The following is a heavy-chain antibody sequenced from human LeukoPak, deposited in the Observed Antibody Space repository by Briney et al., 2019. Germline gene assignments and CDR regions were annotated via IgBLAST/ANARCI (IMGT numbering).Heavy chain of an antibody. CDR2: IYYSGST. D-gene: IGHD3-3*01. Sequence: SETLSLTCTVSGGSISSYYWSWIRQPPGKGLEWIGYIYYSGSTNYNPSLKSRVTISVDTSKNQFSLKLSSVTAADTAVYYCARGHFYDFWSGYSPYYYCGMDVWGQGTTVTVSS. J-gene: IGHJ6*02. CDR1: GGSISSYY. CDR3: ARGHFYDFWSGYSPYYYCGMDV. V-gene: IGHV4-59*08.